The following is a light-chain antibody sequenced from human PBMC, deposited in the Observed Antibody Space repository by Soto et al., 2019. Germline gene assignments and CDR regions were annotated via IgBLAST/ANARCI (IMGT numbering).Light chain of an antibody. J-gene: IGLJ1*01. CDR3: GSYAGSNDFLYV. V-gene: IGLV1-44*01. CDR1: NSNVGNNT. CDR2: SNN. Sequence: QSVLTQPPSASGTPGQRVTISCSGSNSNVGNNTVNWYQQLPGTAPKLLIESNNERPSGVPDRFSGSKSATSASLAISGLQSEDEADYYCGSYAGSNDFLYVFGTGTKVTVL.